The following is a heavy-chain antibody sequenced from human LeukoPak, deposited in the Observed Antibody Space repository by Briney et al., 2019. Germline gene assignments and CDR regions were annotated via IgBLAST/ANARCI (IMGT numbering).Heavy chain of an antibody. CDR2: IYYSGST. CDR3: ARSNYCGGDCYSWDS. D-gene: IGHD2-21*02. J-gene: IGHJ4*02. Sequence: SETLSLTCTVSGGSISSSSYYWGWIRQPPGKGLEWIGSIYYSGSTYYNPSLKSRVTVSVDTSKNQFSLKLNSVTAADTAVYYCARSNYCGGDCYSWDSWGQGTLVTVSS. V-gene: IGHV4-39*07. CDR1: GGSISSSSYY.